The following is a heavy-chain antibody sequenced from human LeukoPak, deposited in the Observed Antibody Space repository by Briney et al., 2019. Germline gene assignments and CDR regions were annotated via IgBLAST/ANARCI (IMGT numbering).Heavy chain of an antibody. J-gene: IGHJ4*02. V-gene: IGHV4-4*07. Sequence: SETLSLTCTVSGGSISSYYRSWIRQPAGKGLEWIGRIYTSGSTNYNPSLKSRVTMSVDTSKNQFSLKLSSVTAADTAEYYCARGTYSGWSSYYFDYWGQGTLVTVSS. CDR1: GGSISSYY. D-gene: IGHD6-19*01. CDR3: ARGTYSGWSSYYFDY. CDR2: IYTSGST.